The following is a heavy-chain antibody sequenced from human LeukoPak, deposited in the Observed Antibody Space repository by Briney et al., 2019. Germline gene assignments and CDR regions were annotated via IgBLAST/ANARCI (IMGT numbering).Heavy chain of an antibody. Sequence: GGSLRLSCAASGFTFSSYSMNWVRQAPGKGLEWVSYISSSSSSIYYADSVKGRFTISRDNAKNSLYLQMNSLRDEDTAVYYCARDLRSIVGARGAFDIWGQGTMVTVSS. CDR2: ISSSSSSI. CDR1: GFTFSSYS. CDR3: ARDLRSIVGARGAFDI. D-gene: IGHD1-26*01. J-gene: IGHJ3*02. V-gene: IGHV3-48*02.